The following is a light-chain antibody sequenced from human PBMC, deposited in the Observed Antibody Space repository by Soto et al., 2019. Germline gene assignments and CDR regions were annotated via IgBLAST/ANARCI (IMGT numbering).Light chain of an antibody. CDR1: QSISSDY. V-gene: IGKV3-11*01. J-gene: IGKJ5*01. CDR3: QQRNIWPPVT. CDR2: GAF. Sequence: EVVLTQSPDTLSLSPGERATLSCRASQSISSDYLVWYQQKPGQAPRLLIYGAFNRATGIPARFSGSGSGTDFTLTISSLEPEDFAVYYCQQRNIWPPVTFGQGTRLEIK.